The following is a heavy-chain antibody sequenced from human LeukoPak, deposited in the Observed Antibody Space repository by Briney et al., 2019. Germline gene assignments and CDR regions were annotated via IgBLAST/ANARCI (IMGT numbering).Heavy chain of an antibody. CDR3: AKGYYDSGDYYQAFNY. D-gene: IGHD3-22*01. J-gene: IGHJ4*02. Sequence: PGGSLRLSCAASGFPFRRLAMHWGRQAPGKGLEWVSYISSSGHTVYYADSVKGRFTISRDNGKMSLFLQMDSLRAEDSAGYYCAKGYYDSGDYYQAFNYWGQGILVTVSS. CDR1: GFPFRRLA. CDR2: ISSSGHTV. V-gene: IGHV3-48*03.